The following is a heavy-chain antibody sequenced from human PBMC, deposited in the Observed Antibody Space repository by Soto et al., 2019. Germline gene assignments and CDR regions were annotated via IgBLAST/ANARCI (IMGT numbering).Heavy chain of an antibody. D-gene: IGHD4-17*01. CDR2: ISGSGGST. CDR3: ARRTVGWYFDL. CDR1: GFTFSIYA. V-gene: IGHV3-23*01. J-gene: IGHJ2*01. Sequence: EVQLLESGGGLVQPGGSLRLSCAASGFTFSIYAMNWVRQAPGKGLEWVSVISGSGGSTYYADSVKGRFTISRDNSKNWLYLQMNSLRAEDTAVYYCARRTVGWYFDLWGRGTLVTVSA.